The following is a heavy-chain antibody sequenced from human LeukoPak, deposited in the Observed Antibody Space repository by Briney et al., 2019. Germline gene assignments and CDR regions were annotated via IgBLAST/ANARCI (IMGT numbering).Heavy chain of an antibody. CDR2: ISSHSRDI. J-gene: IGHJ4*02. CDR1: GFTFNTYS. V-gene: IGHV3-21*01. D-gene: IGHD2-2*01. Sequence: GGSLRLSCAASGFTFNTYSMNWVRQAPGKGLEWVSSISSHSRDIYYADSVKGRFTISRDNAKNSLHLQMNSLRAEDTAVYYCARDWDVVVPAAVAFDYWGQGTLVTVSS. CDR3: ARDWDVVVPAAVAFDY.